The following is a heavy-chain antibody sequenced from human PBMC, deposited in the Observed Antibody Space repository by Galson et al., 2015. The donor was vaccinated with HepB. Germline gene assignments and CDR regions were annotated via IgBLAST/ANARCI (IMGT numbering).Heavy chain of an antibody. Sequence: QSGAEVKKPGASVKVSCKASGYTFTSYGISWVRQAPGQGLEWMGWISAYNGNTNYAQKLQGRVTMTTDTSTSTAYMELRSLRSDDTAVYYCARDPLGYCSSTSCSGQSPSRYYYGMDVWGQGTTVTVSS. CDR1: GYTFTSYG. V-gene: IGHV1-18*04. CDR3: ARDPLGYCSSTSCSGQSPSRYYYGMDV. CDR2: ISAYNGNT. D-gene: IGHD2-2*01. J-gene: IGHJ6*02.